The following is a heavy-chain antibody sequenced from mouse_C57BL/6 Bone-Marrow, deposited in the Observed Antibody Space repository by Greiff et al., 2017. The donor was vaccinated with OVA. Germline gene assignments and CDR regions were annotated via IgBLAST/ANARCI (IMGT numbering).Heavy chain of an antibody. CDR1: GYAFSSSW. D-gene: IGHD1-1*01. Sequence: VQLQQSGPELVKPGASVKISCKASGYAFSSSWMNWVKQRPGKGLEWIGRIYPGDGDTNYNGKFKGKATLTADQSSSTAYMQLSSLPSADSAVYFCARKGSYYGSSYVFDFWGQGTTLTVSS. V-gene: IGHV1-82*01. CDR3: ARKGSYYGSSYVFDF. J-gene: IGHJ2*01. CDR2: IYPGDGDT.